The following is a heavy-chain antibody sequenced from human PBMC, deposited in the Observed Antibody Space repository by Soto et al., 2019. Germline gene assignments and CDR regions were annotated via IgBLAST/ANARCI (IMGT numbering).Heavy chain of an antibody. V-gene: IGHV1-69*06. Sequence: QLVQSGAEVKKPGSSVKISCKASGGTFSSYVISWLRQAPGQGLEWMGGVIPILGQAYYAPNLQGRVTMTRDTATSTVYMELSSLSSEDTAVYYCARGRGYSGDDLQEDGFDIWGQGTMVTVS. D-gene: IGHD5-12*01. J-gene: IGHJ3*02. CDR2: VIPILGQA. CDR1: GGTFSSYV. CDR3: ARGRGYSGDDLQEDGFDI.